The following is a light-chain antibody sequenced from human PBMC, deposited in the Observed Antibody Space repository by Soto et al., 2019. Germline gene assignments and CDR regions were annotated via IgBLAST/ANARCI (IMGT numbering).Light chain of an antibody. Sequence: EIVLTQSPGTLSLSPGESATLSCRASQSISSYLAWYRQKPGQAPRLLIYGASSRATGIPDRFSGSGSGTDFSLTITRLEPADFAVYYCQQSGSSPGTFGQGTKLEIK. J-gene: IGKJ2*01. CDR2: GAS. CDR3: QQSGSSPGT. CDR1: QSISSY. V-gene: IGKV3-20*01.